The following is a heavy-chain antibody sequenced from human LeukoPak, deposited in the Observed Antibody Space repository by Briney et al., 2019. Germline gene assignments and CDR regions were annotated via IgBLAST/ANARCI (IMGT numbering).Heavy chain of an antibody. D-gene: IGHD3-10*02. CDR3: AELGITMIGGV. CDR2: ISSSSSTI. J-gene: IGHJ6*04. V-gene: IGHV3-48*01. Sequence: GGSLRLSCAASGFAFNTYSMNWVRQAPGKGLEWVSYISSSSSTIYYADSVKGRFTISRDNAKNSLYLQMNSLRAEDTAVYYCAELGITMIGGVWGKGTTVTISS. CDR1: GFAFNTYS.